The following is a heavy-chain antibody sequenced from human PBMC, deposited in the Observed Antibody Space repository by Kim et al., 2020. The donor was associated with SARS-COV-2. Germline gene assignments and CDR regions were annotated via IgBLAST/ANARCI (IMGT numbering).Heavy chain of an antibody. CDR3: ARQTPYDYHGMDV. D-gene: IGHD2-21*01. Sequence: GSLRLSCTVSGGSISSSSYYWGWIRQSPGKGLEWIGSIYYSGSTYYNPSLKSRVTISVDTSKNQFSLKLSSVTAADTAVYYCARQTPYDYHGMDVWGQGTTVTVSS. J-gene: IGHJ6*02. CDR2: IYYSGST. CDR1: GGSISSSSYY. V-gene: IGHV4-39*01.